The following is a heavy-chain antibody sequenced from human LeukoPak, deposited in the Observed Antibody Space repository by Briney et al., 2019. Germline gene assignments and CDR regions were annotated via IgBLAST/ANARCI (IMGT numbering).Heavy chain of an antibody. CDR3: ARAQAAAYPFDY. Sequence: SVKVSCKASGGTFSSYAISWVRQAPGQGLEWMGGIIPIFSTANYAQKFQGRVTITADKSTSTAYMELSSLRSEDTAVYYCARAQAAAYPFDYWGQGTLVTVSS. J-gene: IGHJ4*02. CDR2: IIPIFSTA. CDR1: GGTFSSYA. D-gene: IGHD6-13*01. V-gene: IGHV1-69*06.